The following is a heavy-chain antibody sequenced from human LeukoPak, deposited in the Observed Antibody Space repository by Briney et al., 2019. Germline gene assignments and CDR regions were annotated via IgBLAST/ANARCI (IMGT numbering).Heavy chain of an antibody. CDR3: ARGGLRYFDWSYC. V-gene: IGHV3-7*01. D-gene: IGHD3-9*01. CDR1: GFTFSSYW. J-gene: IGHJ5*01. CDR2: IKQDGSEK. Sequence: GGSLRLSCAASGFTFSSYWMSWVRQAPGKGLEWVANIKQDGSEKYYVDSVKGRFTISRDNAKNSLYLQMNSLRAEDTAVYYCARGGLRYFDWSYCWGQGTLVTVSS.